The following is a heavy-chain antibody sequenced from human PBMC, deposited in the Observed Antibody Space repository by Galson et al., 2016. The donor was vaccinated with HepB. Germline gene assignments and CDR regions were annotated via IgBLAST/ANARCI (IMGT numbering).Heavy chain of an antibody. CDR1: GFTFSDSA. V-gene: IGHV3-73*01. CDR2: IRSKSNNYAT. Sequence: SLRLSCAASGFTFSDSAMHWVRQASGKGLEWVGRIRSKSNNYATAYAASVKGRFTISRDDSKRMAFLQMNSLKTEDTAVYYCTRVGYRLWFRAPIKDYGMDVWGQGTTVTVSS. CDR3: TRVGYRLWFRAPIKDYGMDV. D-gene: IGHD3-10*01. J-gene: IGHJ6*02.